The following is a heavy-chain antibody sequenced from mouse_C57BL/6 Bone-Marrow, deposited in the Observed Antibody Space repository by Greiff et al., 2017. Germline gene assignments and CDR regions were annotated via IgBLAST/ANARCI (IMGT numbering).Heavy chain of an antibody. Sequence: QVQLQQPGAELVMPGASVKLSCKASGYTFTSYWMHWVKQRPGQGLEWIGEIDPSDSYTNYNQKFKGKSTLTVDKSSSTAYMPLSSLTSEDSAVYYCAREGGYDNDDGVDYWGQGTTLTVSS. D-gene: IGHD2-4*01. J-gene: IGHJ2*01. CDR3: AREGGYDNDDGVDY. CDR1: GYTFTSYW. CDR2: IDPSDSYT. V-gene: IGHV1-69*01.